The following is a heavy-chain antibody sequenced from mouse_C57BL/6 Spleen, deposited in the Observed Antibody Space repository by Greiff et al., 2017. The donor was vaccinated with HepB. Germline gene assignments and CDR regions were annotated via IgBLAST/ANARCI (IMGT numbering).Heavy chain of an antibody. CDR2: INYDGSST. Sequence: EVMLVESEGGLVQPGSSMKLSCTASGFTFSDYYMAWVRQVPEKGLEWVANINYDGSSTYYLDSLKSRFIISRDNAKNILYLQMSSLKSEDTATYYCASLYGSSYPLYWGQGTLVTVSA. V-gene: IGHV5-16*01. D-gene: IGHD1-1*01. CDR3: ASLYGSSYPLY. J-gene: IGHJ3*01. CDR1: GFTFSDYY.